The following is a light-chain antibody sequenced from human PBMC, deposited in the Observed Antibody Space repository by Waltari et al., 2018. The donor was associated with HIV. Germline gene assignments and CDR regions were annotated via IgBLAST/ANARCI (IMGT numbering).Light chain of an antibody. Sequence: SSELTQDPAVSVALGQTVRITCQGESLRSYYASWYQQKPGQAPVLVNYGKNNRPSGIPYRFSGSSSGNTASLTITGAQAEDEADYYCNSRDSSGNHLVFGTGTKVTVL. V-gene: IGLV3-19*01. CDR2: GKN. CDR3: NSRDSSGNHLV. J-gene: IGLJ1*01. CDR1: SLRSYY.